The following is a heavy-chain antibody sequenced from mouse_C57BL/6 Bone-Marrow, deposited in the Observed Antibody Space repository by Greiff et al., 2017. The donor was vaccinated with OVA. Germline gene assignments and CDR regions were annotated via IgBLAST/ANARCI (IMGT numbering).Heavy chain of an antibody. CDR2: IYPGDGDT. D-gene: IGHD1-1*01. J-gene: IGHJ3*01. V-gene: IGHV1-82*01. CDR3: APLYYYGSSGFAY. CDR1: GYAFSSSW. Sequence: VQLQQSGPELVKPGASVKISCKASGYAFSSSWMNWVKQRPGKGLEWIGRIYPGDGDTNYNGKFKGKATLTADKSSSTAYMQLSSLTSEDSAVYVCAPLYYYGSSGFAYWGQGTLVTVSA.